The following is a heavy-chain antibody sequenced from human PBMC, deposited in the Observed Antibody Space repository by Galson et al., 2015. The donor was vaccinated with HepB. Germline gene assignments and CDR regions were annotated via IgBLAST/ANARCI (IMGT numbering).Heavy chain of an antibody. J-gene: IGHJ4*02. CDR3: ARVTREGYNARPQKGPPLPPYYFDY. V-gene: IGHV3-53*01. CDR1: GFTFSRYW. Sequence: SLRLSCAASGFTFSRYWMTWVRQAPGKGLEWVSVIYSGGSTYYADSVKGRFTISRDNSKDTLYLQMNSLRAEDTAVYYCARVTREGYNARPQKGPPLPPYYFDYWGQGTLVTVSS. D-gene: IGHD5-24*01. CDR2: IYSGGST.